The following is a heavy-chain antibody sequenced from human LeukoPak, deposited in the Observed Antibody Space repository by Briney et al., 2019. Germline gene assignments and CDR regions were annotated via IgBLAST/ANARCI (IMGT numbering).Heavy chain of an antibody. Sequence: SETLSLTCTVSGGSVSSGSYYWSWIRQPPGKGLEWIGYIYYSGSTNYNPSLKSRVTISVDTSKNQFSLKLSSVTAADTAVYYCARTYCSSTSCSFDYWGQGTLVTVSS. D-gene: IGHD2-2*01. CDR1: GGSVSSGSYY. CDR2: IYYSGST. CDR3: ARTYCSSTSCSFDY. V-gene: IGHV4-61*01. J-gene: IGHJ4*02.